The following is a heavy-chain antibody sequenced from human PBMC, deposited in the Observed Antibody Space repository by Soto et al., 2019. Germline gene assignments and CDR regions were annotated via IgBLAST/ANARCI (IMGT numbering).Heavy chain of an antibody. CDR2: IYTSGST. V-gene: IGHV4-4*07. CDR3: ARGEDAFFYYGLDV. Sequence: SETLSLTCTVSGGSISSYYWSWIRQPAGKGLEWIGRIYTSGSTSYNPSLKSRVTMSVDTSKSQFSLKLTSVTAADTAVYYCARGEDAFFYYGLDVWGQGITVTVSS. J-gene: IGHJ6*02. CDR1: GGSISSYY.